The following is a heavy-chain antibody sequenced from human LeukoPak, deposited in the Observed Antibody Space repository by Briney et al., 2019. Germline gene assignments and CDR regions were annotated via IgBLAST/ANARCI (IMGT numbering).Heavy chain of an antibody. Sequence: GGSLRLSCAASGFTFRDYYMTWIRQAPGKGLEWVSYISSSGSTIYYADSLKGRFTISRDNAKNSVFLQMTSLRAEDTAVYYCAREASSGSFDYWGQGTLVTVSS. D-gene: IGHD6-25*01. V-gene: IGHV3-11*01. CDR1: GFTFRDYY. CDR3: AREASSGSFDY. CDR2: ISSSGSTI. J-gene: IGHJ4*02.